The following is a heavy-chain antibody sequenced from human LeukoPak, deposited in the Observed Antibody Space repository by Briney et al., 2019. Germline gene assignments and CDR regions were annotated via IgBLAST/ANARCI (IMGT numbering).Heavy chain of an antibody. CDR1: GGSFSGYY. Sequence: SETLSLTCAVYGGSFSGYYWSWIRQPPGKGLEWIGEINHSGSTNYNPPLKSRVTISVDTSKNQFSLKLSSVTAADTAVYYCARTGEESYYDFWRRFDYWGQGTLVTVSS. CDR3: ARTGEESYYDFWRRFDY. CDR2: INHSGST. V-gene: IGHV4-34*01. J-gene: IGHJ4*02. D-gene: IGHD3-3*01.